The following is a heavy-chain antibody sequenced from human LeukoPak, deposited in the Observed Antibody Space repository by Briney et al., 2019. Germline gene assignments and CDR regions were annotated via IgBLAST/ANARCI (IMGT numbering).Heavy chain of an antibody. V-gene: IGHV1-69*13. Sequence: SVTVSCKASGGTFSRYAVSWVRQAPRQGLEWMGGIIPIFGTANYAQKFQGRVTITADESTSTAYMELSSLRSEDTAVYYCARDRKSGYSYASEYWGQGTLVTVSS. D-gene: IGHD5-18*01. CDR1: GGTFSRYA. CDR2: IIPIFGTA. CDR3: ARDRKSGYSYASEY. J-gene: IGHJ4*02.